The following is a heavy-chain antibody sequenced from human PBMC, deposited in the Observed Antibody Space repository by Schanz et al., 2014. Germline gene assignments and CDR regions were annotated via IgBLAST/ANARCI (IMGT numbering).Heavy chain of an antibody. CDR1: GVTFSSYA. J-gene: IGHJ5*01. Sequence: EVQLLESGGGFVQPGGSLRLSCVASGVTFSSYAMSWVRQASGKGLEWVSAISGSGASTYYADSVKGRFTISRDNSKNTLYLQMNSLRAEDTAVYYCSKDKQGSRSDDSWGQGILVTVSS. CDR2: ISGSGAST. CDR3: SKDKQGSRSDDS. V-gene: IGHV3-23*01. D-gene: IGHD2-15*01.